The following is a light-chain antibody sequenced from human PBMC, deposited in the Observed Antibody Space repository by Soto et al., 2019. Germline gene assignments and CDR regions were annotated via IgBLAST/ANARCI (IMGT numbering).Light chain of an antibody. Sequence: EIVLTQSPGTLSLSPGERATLSCRASQSVSSSYLAWYQQKPGQAPRQLIYAASSRATGIPDRYSGSGSGTDFTLTITRLEPEDFAVYYCQHYRTSFGGGTMVEIK. CDR1: QSVSSSY. J-gene: IGKJ4*01. CDR2: AAS. CDR3: QHYRTS. V-gene: IGKV3-20*01.